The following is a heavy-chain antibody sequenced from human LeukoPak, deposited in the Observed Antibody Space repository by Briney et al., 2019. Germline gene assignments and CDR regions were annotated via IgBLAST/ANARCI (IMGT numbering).Heavy chain of an antibody. CDR3: ARDLSPVVRASPMGY. CDR1: GFSFTRYG. Sequence: PGGSLRLSCAASGFSFTRYGMHWVRQAPGKGLEWVALITYDGYYQYSSDSVKGRFTISSDTSKNILYLQMNSLRAHDTAVYYCARDLSPVVRASPMGYWGQGTLVTVSS. J-gene: IGHJ4*02. V-gene: IGHV3-30*03. CDR2: ITYDGYYQ. D-gene: IGHD3-10*01.